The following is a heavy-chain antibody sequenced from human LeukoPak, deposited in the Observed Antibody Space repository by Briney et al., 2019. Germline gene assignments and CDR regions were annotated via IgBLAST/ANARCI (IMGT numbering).Heavy chain of an antibody. CDR2: ISSSSTTR. Sequence: GGSLRLSCAASGFTFSSYSMNWVRQAPGKGLEWVSYISSSSTTRYYTDPVKGRFTISRDNAKNSLYLQLNSLRAEDTAVYYCARVGDTSGYLIYSFDYWGQGTLVTVSS. CDR1: GFTFSSYS. V-gene: IGHV3-48*01. J-gene: IGHJ4*02. CDR3: ARVGDTSGYLIYSFDY. D-gene: IGHD3-22*01.